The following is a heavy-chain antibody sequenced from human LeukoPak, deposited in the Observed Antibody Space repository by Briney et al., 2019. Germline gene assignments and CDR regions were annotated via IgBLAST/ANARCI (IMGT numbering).Heavy chain of an antibody. J-gene: IGHJ4*02. D-gene: IGHD3-10*01. CDR2: ISANNGNT. V-gene: IGHV1-18*01. Sequence: EASLKVSCKASGYTFTSYGISWVRQAPGQGLEWIACISANNGNTNYAQKLQGRVTMTTDTSTSTAYMELKSLRADDTAVYYCARGRITMVRGVIIREFDYWGQGTLVTVSS. CDR3: ARGRITMVRGVIIREFDY. CDR1: GYTFTSYG.